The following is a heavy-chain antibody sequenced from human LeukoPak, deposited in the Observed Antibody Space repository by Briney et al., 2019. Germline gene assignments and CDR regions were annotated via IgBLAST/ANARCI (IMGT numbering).Heavy chain of an antibody. CDR2: ISGSGGST. CDR1: GFTFSSYA. D-gene: IGHD1-1*01. J-gene: IGHJ4*02. Sequence: GGSLRLSCAASGFTFSSYAMSWVRQAPGKGLEWVSAISGSGGSTYYADSVKGRFTISRDNSKNTLYLQMNNLRAEDTAVYYCATQGVHYSLDYWGQGTLVTVSS. V-gene: IGHV3-23*01. CDR3: ATQGVHYSLDY.